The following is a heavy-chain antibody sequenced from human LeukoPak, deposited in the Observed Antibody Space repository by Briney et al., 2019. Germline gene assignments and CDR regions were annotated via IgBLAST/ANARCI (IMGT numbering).Heavy chain of an antibody. CDR1: GFTVSSNY. D-gene: IGHD3-3*01. CDR2: IYSGGNT. J-gene: IGHJ5*02. V-gene: IGHV3-66*01. Sequence: GGSLRLSSAASGFTVSSNYMSWVRQAPGKGLEWVSVIYSGGNTYYADSVEGRFTMSRDNSKNTLYLQMNSLRAEDTAVYYCARGIGSQLRSGWFDPWGQGTLVTVSS. CDR3: ARGIGSQLRSGWFDP.